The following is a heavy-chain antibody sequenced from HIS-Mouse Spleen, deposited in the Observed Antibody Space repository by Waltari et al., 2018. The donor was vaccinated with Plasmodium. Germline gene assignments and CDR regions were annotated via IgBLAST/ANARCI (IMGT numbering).Heavy chain of an antibody. J-gene: IGHJ3*02. Sequence: EVQLVETGGGLIQPGGSLRLSCAASGFTVSSNYMSWVRQAPGKGLEWVSVIYSGGSTYDADSVKGRFTISRDNSTNTLYLQMNSLRAEDTAVYYCARSTGDTHAFDIWGQGTMVTVSS. V-gene: IGHV3-53*02. CDR1: GFTVSSNY. D-gene: IGHD7-27*01. CDR2: IYSGGST. CDR3: ARSTGDTHAFDI.